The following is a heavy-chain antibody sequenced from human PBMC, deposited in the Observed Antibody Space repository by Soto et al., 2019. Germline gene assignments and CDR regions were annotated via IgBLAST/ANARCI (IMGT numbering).Heavy chain of an antibody. CDR3: ARGGISHWAYFYYMDV. CDR1: GGSLSDYF. D-gene: IGHD2-21*01. CDR2: INHLGSI. Sequence: SETLSLTCVVSGGSLSDYFWSWIRQPPGMALEWIGEINHLGSINYNPSLKSRVTMSADTSKNQFSLTLNSVTAADTATYYCARGGISHWAYFYYMDVWDRGTTVTVSS. V-gene: IGHV4-34*01. J-gene: IGHJ6*03.